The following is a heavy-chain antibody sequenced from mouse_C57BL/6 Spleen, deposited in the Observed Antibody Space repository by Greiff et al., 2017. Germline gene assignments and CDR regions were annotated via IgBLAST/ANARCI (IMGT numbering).Heavy chain of an antibody. V-gene: IGHV1-19*01. D-gene: IGHD1-1*01. J-gene: IGHJ2*01. CDR3: ARWGYGSSQNYFDY. Sequence: DVKLVESGPVLVKPGASVKMSCKASGYTFTDYYMNWVKQSHGKSLEWIGVINPYNGGTSYNQKFKGKATLTVDKSSSTAYMELNSLTSEDSAVYYCARWGYGSSQNYFDYWGQGTTLTVSS. CDR2: INPYNGGT. CDR1: GYTFTDYY.